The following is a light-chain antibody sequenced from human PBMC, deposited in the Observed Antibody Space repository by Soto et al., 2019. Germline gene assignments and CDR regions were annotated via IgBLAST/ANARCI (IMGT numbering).Light chain of an antibody. CDR2: ATS. J-gene: IGKJ1*01. Sequence: EVVLTQSPGTLSLSPGERATLSCRPCQTISGSYLAWYQQKPGQAPRLLIYATSRRATGIPDRFSGSGSETDFTLTISRLEPEDFAVYYCQHYSMSPWTFGQGTKVEIK. CDR3: QHYSMSPWT. CDR1: QTISGSY. V-gene: IGKV3-20*01.